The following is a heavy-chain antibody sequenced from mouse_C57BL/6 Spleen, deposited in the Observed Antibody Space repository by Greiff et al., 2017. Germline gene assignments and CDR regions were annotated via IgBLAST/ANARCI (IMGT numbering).Heavy chain of an antibody. Sequence: VQLQQSGAELVRPGASVTLSCKASGYTFTDYEMHWVKQTPVHGLEWIGAIDPETGGTAYNQKFKGKAILTADKSSSTAYMELRSLTSEDSAVYYCTRGAITTVVGNFDYWGQGTTLTVSS. V-gene: IGHV1-15*01. CDR1: GYTFTDYE. CDR2: IDPETGGT. D-gene: IGHD1-1*01. CDR3: TRGAITTVVGNFDY. J-gene: IGHJ2*01.